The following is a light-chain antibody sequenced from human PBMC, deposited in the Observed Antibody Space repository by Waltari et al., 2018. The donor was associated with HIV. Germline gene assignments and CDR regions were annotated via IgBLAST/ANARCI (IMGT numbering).Light chain of an antibody. Sequence: QSTLTQPPSASGSPGQSVTISCTGTSSDIGGYNYVSWYQQHPGKAPKLIMTEVTTRPSGVPCRCSGSKSGNTASLTVSGLQADDEALYYCSSFAPTNKFYVLFGGGTTLTVL. V-gene: IGLV2-8*01. CDR3: SSFAPTNKFYVL. CDR2: EVT. CDR1: SSDIGGYNY. J-gene: IGLJ2*01.